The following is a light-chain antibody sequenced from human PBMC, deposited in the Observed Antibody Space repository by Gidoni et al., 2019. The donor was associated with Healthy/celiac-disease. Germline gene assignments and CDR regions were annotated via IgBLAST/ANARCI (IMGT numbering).Light chain of an antibody. CDR1: QSISSY. CDR3: QQSYSTPR. Sequence: QMTQSPSSLSASVGDRVTITCPAIQSISSYLKWYQQKPGNAPKILIYAASSLQSGVPSGCSGSGSGTDFTLTSSRLQPEDFATYYCQQSYSTPRFGQGTRLEIK. CDR2: AAS. V-gene: IGKV1-39*01. J-gene: IGKJ5*01.